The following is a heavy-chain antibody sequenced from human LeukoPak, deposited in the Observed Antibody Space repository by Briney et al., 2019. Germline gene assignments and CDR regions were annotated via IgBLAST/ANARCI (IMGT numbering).Heavy chain of an antibody. V-gene: IGHV4-61*02. CDR2: IYTSGST. Sequence: SETLSLTCAVSGGSISSGGYSWSWIRQPAGKGLEWIGRIYTSGSTNYNPSLKSRVTMSVDTSKNQFSLKLSSVTAADTAVYYCAREVEVYYYYMDVWGKGTTVTVSS. CDR1: GGSISSGGYS. CDR3: AREVEVYYYYMDV. J-gene: IGHJ6*03.